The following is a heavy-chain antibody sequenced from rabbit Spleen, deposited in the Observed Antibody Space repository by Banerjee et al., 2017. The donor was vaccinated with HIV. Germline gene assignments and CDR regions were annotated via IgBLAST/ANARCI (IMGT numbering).Heavy chain of an antibody. Sequence: QEQLVESGGGLVQPGGSLALSCKVSGFDLRTYGLSWVRQAPGKGLEWIGYIDGVFGTKYYARWVNGRFTISTHNAQNTLYLQMNSLTAADTATYFCVRGASSSGYYSLWGQGTLVTVS. D-gene: IGHD1-1*01. V-gene: IGHV1S47*01. CDR2: IDGVFGTK. J-gene: IGHJ3*01. CDR3: VRGASSSGYYSL. CDR1: GFDLRTYG.